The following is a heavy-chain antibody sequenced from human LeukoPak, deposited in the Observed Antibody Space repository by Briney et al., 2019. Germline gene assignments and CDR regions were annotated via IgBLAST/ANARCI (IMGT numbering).Heavy chain of an antibody. Sequence: SETLSLTCIVSGGSISNYYWSWIRQPPGKGLEWIGYIYYRGSTNYNPSLKSRVTISVDTSKNQFSLKLSSVTAADTAVYYCASRITMVRGVSPESPNWFDPWGQGTLVTVSS. V-gene: IGHV4-59*01. CDR1: GGSISNYY. D-gene: IGHD3-10*01. J-gene: IGHJ5*02. CDR3: ASRITMVRGVSPESPNWFDP. CDR2: IYYRGST.